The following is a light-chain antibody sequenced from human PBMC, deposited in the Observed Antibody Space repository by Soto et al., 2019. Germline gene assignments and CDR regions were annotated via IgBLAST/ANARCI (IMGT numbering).Light chain of an antibody. CDR2: DAS. Sequence: DIQMTQSPSTLSASVGDRVTITCRASQSISSWLAWYQQKPGKAPKLLIYDASSLESGVPSWFSDSGSGTEFTLTISCLQPDDFATYYFQQYNSYLYTFGQGTKLEIK. V-gene: IGKV1-5*01. J-gene: IGKJ2*01. CDR1: QSISSW. CDR3: QQYNSYLYT.